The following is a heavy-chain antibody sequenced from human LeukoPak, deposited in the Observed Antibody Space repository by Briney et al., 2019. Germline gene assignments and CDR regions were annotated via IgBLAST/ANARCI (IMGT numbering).Heavy chain of an antibody. CDR2: IDWDDDK. Sequence: QTLSLTCTFSGFSLSTSEMCVTWLRQPPGKALEWLALIDWDDDKYYSTSLKTRLTISKDASKSQVVLTMTNIDPVDTATYYCARIRRLDYGVRTDYFDYWGQGTLVTVSS. V-gene: IGHV2-70*01. D-gene: IGHD4-17*01. CDR1: GFSLSTSEMC. CDR3: ARIRRLDYGVRTDYFDY. J-gene: IGHJ4*02.